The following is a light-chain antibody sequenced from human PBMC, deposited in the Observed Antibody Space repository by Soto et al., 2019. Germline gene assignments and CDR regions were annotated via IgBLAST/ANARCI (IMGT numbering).Light chain of an antibody. Sequence: EIVLTQSPGTLSLSPGERATLSCSASQSVSSSHLAWYQQKPGTTPRLLIYSASSMTTGLPYRCIGSGSGTDFTLTSSNLEPDIVAVYYCQQYGSPWTFGQGTKVEIK. CDR3: QQYGSPWT. CDR1: QSVSSSH. V-gene: IGKV3-20*01. J-gene: IGKJ1*01. CDR2: SAS.